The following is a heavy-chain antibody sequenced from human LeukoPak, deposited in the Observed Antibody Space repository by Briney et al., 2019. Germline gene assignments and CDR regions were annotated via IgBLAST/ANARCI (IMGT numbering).Heavy chain of an antibody. CDR3: ARTDALYCSSTSCYDY. V-gene: IGHV4-61*01. J-gene: IGHJ4*02. CDR2: IYYSGST. D-gene: IGHD2-2*01. Sequence: SETLSLTCTVSGGSVSSGFYYWSWIRQPPGKGLEWIGYIYYSGSTNYNPSLKSRVTISVDTSKNQFSLKLRSVTAADTAVNYCARTDALYCSSTSCYDYWGQGTLVTVSS. CDR1: GGSVSSGFYY.